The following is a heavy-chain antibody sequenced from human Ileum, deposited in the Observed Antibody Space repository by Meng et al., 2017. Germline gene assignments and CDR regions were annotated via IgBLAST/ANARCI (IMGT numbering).Heavy chain of an antibody. D-gene: IGHD4-17*01. CDR1: SGSFTNNNYY. CDR2: IYYGGST. J-gene: IGHJ4*02. V-gene: IGHV4-39*01. Sequence: QLRLQESGPGLVKPSEPLSRTCSVSSGSFTNNNYYWVWIRRPPGKGLEWIGSIYYGGSTYYNPSLKSRVTISVDTSTNQFSLKLISVTAADTAVYYCARRAHYGDPPRWGQGTLVTVSS. CDR3: ARRAHYGDPPR.